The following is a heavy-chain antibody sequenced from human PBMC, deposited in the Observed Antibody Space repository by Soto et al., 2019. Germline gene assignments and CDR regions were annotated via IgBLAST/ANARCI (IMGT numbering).Heavy chain of an antibody. Sequence: QVQLVQSGAEVKKPGSSVKVSCKASGVTFSSYAISWVRQAPGQGLEWMGGIIPIFGTANYAQKFQGRVTITADESTSTAYMELSSLRSEDTAVYYCARPHGYGYSGPLAYYYYGMDVWGQGTTVTVSS. D-gene: IGHD5-18*01. CDR2: IIPIFGTA. CDR1: GVTFSSYA. V-gene: IGHV1-69*01. CDR3: ARPHGYGYSGPLAYYYYGMDV. J-gene: IGHJ6*02.